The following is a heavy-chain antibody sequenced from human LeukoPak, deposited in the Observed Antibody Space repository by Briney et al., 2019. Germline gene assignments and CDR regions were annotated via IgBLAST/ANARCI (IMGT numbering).Heavy chain of an antibody. CDR1: GGSFSGYY. CDR2: INHSGST. V-gene: IGHV4-34*01. Sequence: PSETLSLTCAVYGGSFSGYYWSWIRQPPGKGLEWIGEINHSGSTNYNPSLKSRVTISVDTSKNQFSLKLSSVTAADTAVYYCARGYSSSWLHAFDIWGQGTMVTVSS. D-gene: IGHD6-13*01. CDR3: ARGYSSSWLHAFDI. J-gene: IGHJ3*02.